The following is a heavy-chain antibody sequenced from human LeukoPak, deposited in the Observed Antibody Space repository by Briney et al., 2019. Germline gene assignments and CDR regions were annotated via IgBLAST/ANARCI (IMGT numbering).Heavy chain of an antibody. V-gene: IGHV3-23*01. D-gene: IGHD3-22*01. CDR1: GFTFSSYA. CDR2: ISGGGGHT. CDR3: AKNSGYHSSGFDY. Sequence: GGSLRLSCAASGFTFSSYAMSWVRQAPGKGLEWVSGISGGGGHTYYADSVKGRFTISRDNSKTTLYLQVNRLRVEDTGVYYCAKNSGYHSSGFDYWGQGTLVTVSS. J-gene: IGHJ4*02.